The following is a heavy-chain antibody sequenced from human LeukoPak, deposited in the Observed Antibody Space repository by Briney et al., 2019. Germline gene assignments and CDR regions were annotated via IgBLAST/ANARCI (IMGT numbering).Heavy chain of an antibody. CDR3: ARVAVEGREFFQH. CDR1: TFTVSSNC. CDR2: IYTAGNT. V-gene: IGHV3-66*02. Sequence: GGSLRLSCTASTFTVSSNCMGWVRQAPGKGLEWVSLIYTAGNTYYADSVKGRFTISRDISKNTLYPEMNSLRTDDTAVYYCARVAVEGREFFQHWGQGTLVTVSS. J-gene: IGHJ1*01. D-gene: IGHD6-19*01.